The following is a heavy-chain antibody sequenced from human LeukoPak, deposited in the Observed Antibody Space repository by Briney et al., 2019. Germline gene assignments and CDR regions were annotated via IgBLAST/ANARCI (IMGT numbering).Heavy chain of an antibody. V-gene: IGHV4-34*01. CDR1: GGSFSGYY. J-gene: IGHJ4*02. CDR3: ARGRSYYYGSGSHFY. CDR2: INHSGST. D-gene: IGHD3-10*01. Sequence: TSETLSLTCAVYGGSFSGYYWSWIRQPPGKGLEWIGEINHSGSTKYNPSLKSRVTISVDTSKNQFSLKLSSVTAADTAVYYCARGRSYYYGSGSHFYWGQGTLVTVSS.